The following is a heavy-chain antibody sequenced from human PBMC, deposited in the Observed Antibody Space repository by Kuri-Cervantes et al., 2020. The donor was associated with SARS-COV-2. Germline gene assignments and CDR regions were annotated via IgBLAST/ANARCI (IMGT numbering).Heavy chain of an antibody. CDR1: GGTFSSYA. CDR2: IIPILGIA. D-gene: IGHD5-18*01. V-gene: IGHV1-69*04. J-gene: IGHJ4*02. Sequence: SVKVSCKASGGTFSSYAISWVRQAPGQGLEWMGRIIPILGIANYAQKFQGRVTITADKSTSTAYMELRSLRSEDTAVYYCARDHVDTAMVFDYWGQGTLVTVSS. CDR3: ARDHVDTAMVFDY.